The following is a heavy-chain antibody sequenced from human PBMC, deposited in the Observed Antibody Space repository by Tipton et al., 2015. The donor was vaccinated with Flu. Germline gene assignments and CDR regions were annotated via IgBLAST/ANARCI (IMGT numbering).Heavy chain of an antibody. CDR1: GYTFTAHY. J-gene: IGHJ6*02. V-gene: IGHV1-2*02. Sequence: QLVQSGAEVKKPGASVKVSCQGSGYTFTAHYMHWVRQAPGQGLEWMGWINANDNGTRYPQKFQGRVTMTRDTSISTVYMELSSLRSEDMAVYYCARDQNPLDVWGQGTTVTVS. CDR2: INANDNGT. CDR3: ARDQNPLDV.